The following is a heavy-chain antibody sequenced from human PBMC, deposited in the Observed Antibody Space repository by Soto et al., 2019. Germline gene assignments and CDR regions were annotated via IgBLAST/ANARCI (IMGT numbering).Heavy chain of an antibody. CDR1: GGTFSSYA. Sequence: QVQLVQSGAEVKKPGSSVKVSCKASGGTFSSYAISWVRQAPGQGLEWMGGIIPIFGTAKYAQKFQGRVTITADESTITAYMELSSLRSEDTAVYYCARGRCYYDSSGYFFLWFDPWGQGTLVTVSS. D-gene: IGHD3-22*01. J-gene: IGHJ5*02. CDR2: IIPIFGTA. V-gene: IGHV1-69*01. CDR3: ARGRCYYDSSGYFFLWFDP.